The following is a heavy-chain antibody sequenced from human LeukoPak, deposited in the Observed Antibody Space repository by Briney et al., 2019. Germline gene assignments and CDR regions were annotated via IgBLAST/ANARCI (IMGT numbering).Heavy chain of an antibody. CDR3: ARLIIAAAGVNWFDP. Sequence: ASVNVSCKASGYTFTSYYMHWVRQAPGQGLEWMGIINPSGGSTSYAQKFQGRVTMTRDTSTSTVYMELGSLRSEDTAVYYCARLIIAAAGVNWFDPWGQGTLVTVSS. CDR1: GYTFTSYY. D-gene: IGHD6-13*01. J-gene: IGHJ5*02. V-gene: IGHV1-46*01. CDR2: INPSGGST.